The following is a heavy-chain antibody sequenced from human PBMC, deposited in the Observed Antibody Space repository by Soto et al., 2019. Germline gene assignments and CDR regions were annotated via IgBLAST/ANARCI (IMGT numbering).Heavy chain of an antibody. CDR1: GGTFSSYA. J-gene: IGHJ4*02. CDR3: ARGLGVGDYDYVWGSYRPYYFDY. CDR2: IIPIFGTA. D-gene: IGHD3-16*02. Sequence: QVQLVQSGAEVKKPGSSVKVSCKASGGTFSSYAISWVRQAPGQGLEWIGGIIPIFGTANYAQKFQGRVTLTADKSKSTAYMELSSLRSEDTAVYYCARGLGVGDYDYVWGSYRPYYFDYWGQGTLVTGSS. V-gene: IGHV1-69*06.